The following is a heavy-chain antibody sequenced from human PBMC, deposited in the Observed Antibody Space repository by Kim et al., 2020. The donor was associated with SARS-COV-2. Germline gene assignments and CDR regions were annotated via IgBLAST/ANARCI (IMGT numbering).Heavy chain of an antibody. CDR3: ASPRVTMVRGVTTDY. V-gene: IGHV3-11*06. J-gene: IGHJ4*02. D-gene: IGHD3-10*01. Sequence: DSVKGRFTITRENAKNSLYLQMNSLRAEDTAVYYCASPRVTMVRGVTTDYWGQGTLVTVSS.